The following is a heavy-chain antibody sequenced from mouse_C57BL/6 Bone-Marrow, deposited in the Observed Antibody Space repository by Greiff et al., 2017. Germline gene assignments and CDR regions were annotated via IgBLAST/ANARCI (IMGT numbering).Heavy chain of an antibody. CDR1: GFTFSSYA. J-gene: IGHJ2*01. CDR2: ISDGGSYT. V-gene: IGHV5-4*01. D-gene: IGHD2-5*01. CDR3: AREQGYYSNLYYFDY. Sequence: EVKLVESGGGLVKPGGSLKLSCAASGFTFSSYAMSWVRQTPEKRLEWVATISDGGSYTYYPDNVKGRFTISRDNAKNNLYLQMSHLKSEDTAMYYCAREQGYYSNLYYFDYWGQGTTRTVSA.